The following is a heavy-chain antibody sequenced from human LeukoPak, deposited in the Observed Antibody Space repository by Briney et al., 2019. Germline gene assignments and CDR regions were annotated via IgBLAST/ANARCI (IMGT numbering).Heavy chain of an antibody. V-gene: IGHV4-59*01. CDR2: IYYSGST. CDR3: ARGGEHYYDSSGYYY. CDR1: GGSFSGYY. Sequence: SETLSLTCAVYGGSFSGYYWSWIRQPPGKGLEWIGYIYYSGSTNYNPSLKSRVTISVDTSKNQFSLKLSSVTAADTAVYYCARGGEHYYDSSGYYYWGQGTLVTVSS. D-gene: IGHD3-22*01. J-gene: IGHJ4*02.